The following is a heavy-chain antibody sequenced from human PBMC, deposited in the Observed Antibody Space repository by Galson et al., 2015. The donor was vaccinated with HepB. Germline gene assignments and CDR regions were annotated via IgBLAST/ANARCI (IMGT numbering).Heavy chain of an antibody. J-gene: IGHJ4*02. D-gene: IGHD1-26*01. CDR2: ISFAGDKK. CDR3: AREGSAKKLDY. V-gene: IGHV3-30-3*01. CDR1: GFTVSTSS. Sequence: SLRLSCAAFGFTVSTSSMHWIRQAPGKGLEWVALISFAGDKKHYTDSVKGRFIISRDNSKNTLYLEMNSLTTDDTAVYYCAREGSAKKLDYWGQGALASVSS.